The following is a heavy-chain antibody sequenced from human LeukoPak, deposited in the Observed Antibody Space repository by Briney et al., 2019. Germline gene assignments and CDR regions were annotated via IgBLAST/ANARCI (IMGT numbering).Heavy chain of an antibody. J-gene: IGHJ4*02. CDR1: GGSISSYY. V-gene: IGHV4-59*01. D-gene: IGHD6-19*01. CDR2: IYYSGSA. CDR3: ARGVSSGWPDY. Sequence: SETLSLTCTVSGGSISSYYWSWIRQPPGKGLEWIGYIYYSGSANYNPSLKSRVTISVDTSKNQFSLKLSSVTAADTAVYYCARGVSSGWPDYWGQGTLVTVSS.